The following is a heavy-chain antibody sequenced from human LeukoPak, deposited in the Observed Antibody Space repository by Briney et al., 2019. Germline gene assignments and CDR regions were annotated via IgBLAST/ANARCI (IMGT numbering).Heavy chain of an antibody. V-gene: IGHV4-39*01. Sequence: PSETLSLTCTVSGGSISSSSYYWGWIRQPPGKGLEWIGSIYYSGSTYYNPSLKSRVTISVDTSKNQFSPKLSSVTAADTAVYYCARPSVVHDKGWFDPWGQGNLVTVSS. J-gene: IGHJ5*02. CDR2: IYYSGST. D-gene: IGHD1-1*01. CDR1: GGSISSSSYY. CDR3: ARPSVVHDKGWFDP.